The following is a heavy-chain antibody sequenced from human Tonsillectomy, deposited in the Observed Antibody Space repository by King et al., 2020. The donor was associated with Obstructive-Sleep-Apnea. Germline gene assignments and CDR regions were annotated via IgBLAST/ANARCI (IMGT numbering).Heavy chain of an antibody. CDR1: GFTFSSYA. Sequence: VQLVESGGGLVQPGGSLRLSCAASGFTFSSYAMSWVRQAPGKGLEWVSAISGSGGSTYYADSVKGRFTISRDNSKNTLYLQMNSLRAEDTAVYYCATLIFTGYYGRLPADYWGQGTLVTVSS. CDR2: ISGSGGST. CDR3: ATLIFTGYYGRLPADY. V-gene: IGHV3-23*04. J-gene: IGHJ4*02. D-gene: IGHD3-9*01.